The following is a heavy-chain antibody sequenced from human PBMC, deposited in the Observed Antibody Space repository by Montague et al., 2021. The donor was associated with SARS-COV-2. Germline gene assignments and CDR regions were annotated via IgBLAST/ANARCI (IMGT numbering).Heavy chain of an antibody. V-gene: IGHV4-34*01. CDR2: FNDSGST. Sequence: SETLSLTCAVYGGSFSGYYWTWIRQPPGKGLEWIGEFNDSGSTNYNPSLKSRVTISVDTSKNQFSLRLTSVTAADTAVYYCARGHVTVFVLLIWFPAAGAVDLWGQGTTVTVSS. J-gene: IGHJ3*01. D-gene: IGHD3/OR15-3a*01. CDR1: GGSFSGYY. CDR3: ARGHVTVFVLLIWFPAAGAVDL.